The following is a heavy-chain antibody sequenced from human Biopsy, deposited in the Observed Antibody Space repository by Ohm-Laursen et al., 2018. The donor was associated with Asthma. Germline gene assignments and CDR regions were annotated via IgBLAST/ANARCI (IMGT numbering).Heavy chain of an antibody. CDR2: IYSGGTS. CDR1: GFAVSRDH. J-gene: IGHJ4*02. Sequence: SLRLSCAASGFAVSRDHMFWVRQAPGKGLEWVSVIYSGGTSHTADSAKGRFTISRDNAKNSLYLQMNSLRVEDTALYYCAKATLGDIGKDYWGQGTLVTVSS. D-gene: IGHD2-21*01. V-gene: IGHV3-53*05. CDR3: AKATLGDIGKDY.